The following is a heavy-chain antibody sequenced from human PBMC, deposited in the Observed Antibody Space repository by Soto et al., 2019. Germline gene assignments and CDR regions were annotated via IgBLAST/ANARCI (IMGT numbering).Heavy chain of an antibody. V-gene: IGHV3-21*01. J-gene: IGHJ4*02. D-gene: IGHD5-18*01. CDR3: ARDQPGYSYGYGLGY. CDR2: ISSSSSYI. Sequence: EVQLMESGGGLVKPGGSLRLSCAASEFTFSSYSMNWVRQAPGKGLEWVSSISSSSSYIYYADSVKGRFTISRDNAKNSLYLQMNSLRAEDTAVYYCARDQPGYSYGYGLGYWGQGTLVTVSS. CDR1: EFTFSSYS.